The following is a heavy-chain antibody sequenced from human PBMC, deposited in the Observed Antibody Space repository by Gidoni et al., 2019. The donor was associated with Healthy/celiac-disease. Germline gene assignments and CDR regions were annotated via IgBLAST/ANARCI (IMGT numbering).Heavy chain of an antibody. V-gene: IGHV3-23*01. CDR3: AKRPSPGWFDP. J-gene: IGHJ5*02. CDR2: ISGSGGST. Sequence: EVQLWESGGGWVQPGGALRHSWAASGFTFSSYAMSWVRQAPGKGLEWVSSISGSGGSTYYADSVKGRFTISRDNSKNTLYLQMNSLRAEDTAVYYCAKRPSPGWFDPWGQGTLVTVSS. CDR1: GFTFSSYA.